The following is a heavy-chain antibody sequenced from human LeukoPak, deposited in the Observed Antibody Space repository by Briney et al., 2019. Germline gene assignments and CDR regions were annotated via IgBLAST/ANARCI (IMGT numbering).Heavy chain of an antibody. CDR3: ARGTTDGYSYGRFDY. CDR1: GGSFSGYY. J-gene: IGHJ4*02. CDR2: IYYSGTT. Sequence: PSETLSLTCAVYGGSFSGYYWSWIRQPPGKGLEWLGYIYYSGTTYYNPSLKSRVTFSVDTSKNQFSLKLNPVTAADTALYYCARGTTDGYSYGRFDYWGQGTLVTVSS. V-gene: IGHV4-34*09. D-gene: IGHD5-18*01.